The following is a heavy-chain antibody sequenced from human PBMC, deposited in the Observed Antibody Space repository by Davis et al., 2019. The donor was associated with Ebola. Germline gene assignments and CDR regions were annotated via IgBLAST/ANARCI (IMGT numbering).Heavy chain of an antibody. CDR3: AGYDYWFDP. V-gene: IGHV4-34*01. Sequence: MPSETLSLTCAVYGGSFSGYYWSWIRQPPGKGLEWIGEINHSGSTNYNPSLKSRVTISVDTSKNQFSLKLSSVTAADTAVYYGAGYDYWFDPWGRGALVTVSS. J-gene: IGHJ5*02. CDR2: INHSGST. D-gene: IGHD5-12*01. CDR1: GGSFSGYY.